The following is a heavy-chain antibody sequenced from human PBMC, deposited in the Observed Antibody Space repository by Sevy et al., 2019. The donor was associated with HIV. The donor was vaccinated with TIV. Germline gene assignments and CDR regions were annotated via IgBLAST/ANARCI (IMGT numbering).Heavy chain of an antibody. V-gene: IGHV3-30*02. D-gene: IGHD5-12*01. CDR3: AQSLSGASWFDP. Sequence: GGSLRLSCPASGFTLSSYGMHWVRQAPGKGLEWVAFIRYDGSNKYYADSVKGRFTISRDNSKNTLYLQMNSLRAEDTAVYYCAQSLSGASWFDPWGQGTLVTVSS. CDR2: IRYDGSNK. CDR1: GFTLSSYG. J-gene: IGHJ5*02.